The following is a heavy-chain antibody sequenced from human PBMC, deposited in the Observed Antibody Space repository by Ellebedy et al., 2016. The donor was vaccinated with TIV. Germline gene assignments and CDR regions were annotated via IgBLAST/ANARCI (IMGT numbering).Heavy chain of an antibody. CDR2: IYSGGST. Sequence: PGGSLRLSCAASGFTASSNYMSWVRQAPGKGLEWVSVIYSGGSTYYADSVKGRFTISRDNSKNTLYLQMNSLRAEETAVYYCARTGDSSGWGVDYWGQGTLVTVSS. J-gene: IGHJ4*02. V-gene: IGHV3-66*01. CDR3: ARTGDSSGWGVDY. D-gene: IGHD3-22*01. CDR1: GFTASSNY.